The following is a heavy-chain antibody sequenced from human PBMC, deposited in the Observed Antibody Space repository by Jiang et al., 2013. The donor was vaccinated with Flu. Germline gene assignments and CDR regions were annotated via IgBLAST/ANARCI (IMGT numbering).Heavy chain of an antibody. V-gene: IGHV4-39*01. D-gene: IGHD3-22*01. J-gene: IGHJ3*02. CDR3: ARPWTSYYDSSGYLHAFDI. Sequence: GSGLVKPSETLSLTCTVSGGAISSSSNHWGWIRQPPGKGLEWIGSIYYSGSTYYNPSLKSRVTISVDTSKNQFSLKLSSVTAADTAVYYCARPWTSYYDSSGYLHAFDIWGQGTSGHRLF. CDR1: GGAISSSSNH. CDR2: IYYSGST.